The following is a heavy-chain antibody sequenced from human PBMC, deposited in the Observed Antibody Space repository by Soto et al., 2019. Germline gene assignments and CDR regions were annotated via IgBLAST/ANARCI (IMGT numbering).Heavy chain of an antibody. J-gene: IGHJ6*02. CDR2: ISAYNGNT. D-gene: IGHD2-2*03. CDR1: GYTFTSYG. Sequence: SVKVSCKASGYTFTSYGISWVRQAPGQGLEWMGWISAYNGNTNYAQKLQGRVTMTTDTSTSTAYMELRSLRSDDTAVYYCARDGYCSSTSCYQGSYYYGMDVWGQGTTVTVSS. V-gene: IGHV1-18*04. CDR3: ARDGYCSSTSCYQGSYYYGMDV.